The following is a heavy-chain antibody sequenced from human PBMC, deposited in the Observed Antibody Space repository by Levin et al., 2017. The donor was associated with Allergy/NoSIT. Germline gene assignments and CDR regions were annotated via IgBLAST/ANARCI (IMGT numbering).Heavy chain of an antibody. D-gene: IGHD3-16*02. V-gene: IGHV1-8*01. CDR3: ARGGSYDYVWGSYRQYWYFDL. Sequence: ASVKVSCKASGYTFTSYDINWVRQATGQGLEWMGWMNPNSGNTGYAQKFQGRVTMTRNTSISTAYMELSSLRSEDTAVYYCARGGSYDYVWGSYRQYWYFDLWGRGTLVTVSS. CDR2: MNPNSGNT. CDR1: GYTFTSYD. J-gene: IGHJ2*01.